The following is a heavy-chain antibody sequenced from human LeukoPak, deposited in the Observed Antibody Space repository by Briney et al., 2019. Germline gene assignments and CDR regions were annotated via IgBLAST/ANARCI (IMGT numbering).Heavy chain of an antibody. V-gene: IGHV3-30*02. D-gene: IGHD2-15*01. CDR1: GFTFSSYG. J-gene: IGHJ4*02. CDR3: ASPLGVVAATISDY. Sequence: GGSLRLSCAASGFTFSSYGMHWVRQAPGKGLEWVAFIRYDGSNKYYADSVKGRFTISRDTSKNTLYLQMNSLRAEDTAVYYCASPLGVVAATISDYWGQGTLVTVSS. CDR2: IRYDGSNK.